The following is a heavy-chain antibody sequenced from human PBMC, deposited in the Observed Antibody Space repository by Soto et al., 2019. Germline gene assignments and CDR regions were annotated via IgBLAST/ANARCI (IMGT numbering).Heavy chain of an antibody. Sequence: PSETLSLTCAVYGGSFSGYYWSRIRQPPGKGLEWIGEINHSGSTNYNPSLKSRVTISVDTSKNQFSLKLNSVTAADTAVYYCARDLWGYCGTDCYPLDVWGQGTTVTVSS. V-gene: IGHV4-34*01. CDR1: GGSFSGYY. D-gene: IGHD2-21*02. CDR3: ARDLWGYCGTDCYPLDV. J-gene: IGHJ6*02. CDR2: INHSGST.